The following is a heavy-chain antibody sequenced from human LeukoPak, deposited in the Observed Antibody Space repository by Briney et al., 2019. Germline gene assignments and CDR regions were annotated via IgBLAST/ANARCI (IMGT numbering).Heavy chain of an antibody. CDR1: GFTFSSYT. Sequence: GGSLRLSYAASGFTFSSYTMNWVRRAPGKGLEWVASMTESGDYIYYADSVKGRFTISRDNAKNSLHLQMNSLRVEDTAVYFCVTEGYCRGGSCSSDAFDIWGQGTMVIVSS. J-gene: IGHJ3*02. D-gene: IGHD2-15*01. CDR3: VTEGYCRGGSCSSDAFDI. CDR2: MTESGDYI. V-gene: IGHV3-21*01.